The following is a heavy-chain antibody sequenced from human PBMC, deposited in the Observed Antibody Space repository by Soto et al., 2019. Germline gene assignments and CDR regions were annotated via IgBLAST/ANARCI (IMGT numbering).Heavy chain of an antibody. J-gene: IGHJ3*02. CDR1: GYTXTSYY. CDR3: AREGYSYGDFDI. CDR2: INPRGGRT. D-gene: IGHD5-18*01. Sequence: KVSCKASGYTXTSYYMRCARQAPGQGLEWIGIINPRGGRTSYAQKFQGRVTMTSYTYTSKVYMEMSSMRSQDKAVYYCAREGYSYGDFDIWGQGTMATVSS. V-gene: IGHV1-46*01.